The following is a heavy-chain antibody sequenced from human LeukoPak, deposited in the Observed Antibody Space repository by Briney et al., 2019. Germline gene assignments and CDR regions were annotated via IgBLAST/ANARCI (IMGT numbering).Heavy chain of an antibody. V-gene: IGHV4-34*01. Sequence: PSETLSLTCAVYGGSFSGYYWSWIRQPPGKGLEWIGEINHSGSTNYNPSLKSRVTISVDTSKNQFSLKLSSVTAADTAVYYCARGRFSRPTVTTSYYYMDVWGKGTTVTVSS. CDR3: ARGRFSRPTVTTSYYYMDV. J-gene: IGHJ6*03. D-gene: IGHD4-17*01. CDR2: INHSGST. CDR1: GGSFSGYY.